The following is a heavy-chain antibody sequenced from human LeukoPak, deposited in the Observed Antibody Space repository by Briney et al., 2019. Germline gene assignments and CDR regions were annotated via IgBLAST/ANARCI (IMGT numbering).Heavy chain of an antibody. CDR3: ARDGGLLYGSGGALAS. D-gene: IGHD6-25*01. CDR1: GYTFTSYY. J-gene: IGHJ4*02. V-gene: IGHV1-46*01. Sequence: GASVKVSCKASGYTFTSYYMHWVRQAPGQGLEWMGLNNPSSGTTSYAQKFQGRVTMTRDTSTSTVYMELSSLTSEDTAVYYCARDGGLLYGSGGALASGAQEPLVPVSS. CDR2: NNPSSGTT.